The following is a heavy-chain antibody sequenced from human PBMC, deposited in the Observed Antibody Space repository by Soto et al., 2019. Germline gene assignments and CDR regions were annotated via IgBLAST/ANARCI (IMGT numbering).Heavy chain of an antibody. CDR3: ASYCSGGSCYHSAFAI. CDR2: IIPIFGTA. Sequence: ASVKVSCKASGGTFSSYAISWVRQAPGQGLEWMGGIIPIFGTANYAQKFQGRVTITADESTSTAYMELSSLRSEDTAVYYCASYCSGGSCYHSAFAIWGQGTMVTVSS. J-gene: IGHJ3*02. CDR1: GGTFSSYA. V-gene: IGHV1-69*13. D-gene: IGHD2-15*01.